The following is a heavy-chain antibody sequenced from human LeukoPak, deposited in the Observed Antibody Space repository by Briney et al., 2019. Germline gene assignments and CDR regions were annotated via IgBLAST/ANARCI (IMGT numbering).Heavy chain of an antibody. CDR2: IYYSGST. Sequence: ASETLSLTCTVSGGSISSYYWSWIRQPPGKGLEWIGYIYYSGSTNYNPSLKSRVTISVDTSKNQFSLKLSSVTAADTAVYYCARLVPAALVGWFDPWGQGTLVTVSS. D-gene: IGHD2-2*01. CDR3: ARLVPAALVGWFDP. J-gene: IGHJ5*02. CDR1: GGSISSYY. V-gene: IGHV4-59*01.